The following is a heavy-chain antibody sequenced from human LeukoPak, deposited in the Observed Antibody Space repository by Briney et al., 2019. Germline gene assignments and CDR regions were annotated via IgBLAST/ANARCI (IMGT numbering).Heavy chain of an antibody. D-gene: IGHD3-22*01. Sequence: GSLRLSCAASGFTFSNYGMHWVRQAPGKGLEWVAVIWFDGSKTYHADSVKGRFTISRDNSKNMLYLQMNSLRAEDTAVYYCARARGYDGSDYYYGFFDYWGQGTLVTVSS. CDR3: ARARGYDGSDYYYGFFDY. V-gene: IGHV3-33*01. J-gene: IGHJ4*02. CDR2: IWFDGSKT. CDR1: GFTFSNYG.